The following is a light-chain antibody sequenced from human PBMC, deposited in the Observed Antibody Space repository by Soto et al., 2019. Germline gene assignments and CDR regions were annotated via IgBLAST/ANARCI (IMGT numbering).Light chain of an antibody. CDR1: QTISDW. CDR3: QQYSSYPWT. V-gene: IGKV1-5*03. J-gene: IGKJ1*01. CDR2: KAT. Sequence: DIQMTQSPSTLSASVLDIVPMSGLASQTISDWLAWYQQKPGEAPKTLIYKATSLESGVPLRFSGSGSGTEFTLTISSLQPDDFATYYCQQYSSYPWTFAQGTKVDIK.